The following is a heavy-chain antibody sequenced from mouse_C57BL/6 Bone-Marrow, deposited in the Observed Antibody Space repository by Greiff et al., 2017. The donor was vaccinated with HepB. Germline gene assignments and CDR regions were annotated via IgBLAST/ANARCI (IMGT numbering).Heavy chain of an antibody. CDR3: ARRDYYGSRTTWFAY. V-gene: IGHV1-69*01. CDR2: IDPSDSYT. CDR1: GYTFTSYW. J-gene: IGHJ3*01. D-gene: IGHD1-1*01. Sequence: QVQLQQSGAELVMPGASVKLSCKASGYTFTSYWMHWVKQRPGQGLEWIGEIDPSDSYTNYNQKFKGKSTLTVDKSSSTAYMQLSSLTSEDSAVYYCARRDYYGSRTTWFAYWGQGTLVTVSA.